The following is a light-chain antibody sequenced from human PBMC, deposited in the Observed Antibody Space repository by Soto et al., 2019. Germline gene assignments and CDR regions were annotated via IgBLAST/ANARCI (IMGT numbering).Light chain of an antibody. CDR1: QTVSSAY. CDR2: GAS. Sequence: DTVLTQSPGTLSLSPGESSTLSCRASQTVSSAYLAWFQQKPGQAPRLLIYGASSRATGIPDRFSGAGSGTEFTLTISRVAPEDYAVYYCQQYNTSPWTFGQGTKVDIK. J-gene: IGKJ1*01. V-gene: IGKV3-20*01. CDR3: QQYNTSPWT.